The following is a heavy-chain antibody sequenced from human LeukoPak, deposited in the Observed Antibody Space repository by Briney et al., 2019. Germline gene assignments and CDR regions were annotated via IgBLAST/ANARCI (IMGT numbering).Heavy chain of an antibody. Sequence: ASVKVSCKASGYTFTSCYMHWVRQAPGQGLEWMGIINPSGGSTSYAQKFQGRVTMTRDTSTSTVYMELSSLRSEDTAVYYCARDLWAYYDSSGYEFDYWGQGTLVTVSS. CDR1: GYTFTSCY. J-gene: IGHJ4*02. CDR3: ARDLWAYYDSSGYEFDY. CDR2: INPSGGST. V-gene: IGHV1-46*01. D-gene: IGHD3-22*01.